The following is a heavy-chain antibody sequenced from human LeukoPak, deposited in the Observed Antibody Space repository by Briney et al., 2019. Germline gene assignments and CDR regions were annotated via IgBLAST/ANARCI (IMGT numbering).Heavy chain of an antibody. V-gene: IGHV3-23*03. CDR3: AKDLFSNHANWFDP. J-gene: IGHJ5*02. CDR1: GFTFSSYA. D-gene: IGHD4-11*01. CDR2: IYSGGST. Sequence: PSGGSLRLSCAASGFTFSSYAMSWVRQAPGKGLEWVSVIYSGGSTYYADSVKGRFTISRDNSKNTLYLQMNSLRAEDTAVYYCAKDLFSNHANWFDPWGQGTLVTVSS.